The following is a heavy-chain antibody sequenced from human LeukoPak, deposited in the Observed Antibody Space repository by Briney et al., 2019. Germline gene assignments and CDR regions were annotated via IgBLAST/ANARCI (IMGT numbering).Heavy chain of an antibody. J-gene: IGHJ1*01. D-gene: IGHD2-15*01. Sequence: SVKVSCKASGGTFISYAISWVRQAPGQGLEWMGGIIPIFGTANYAQKFQGRVTITTDESTSTAYMELSSLRSEDTAVYYCARFPFNCSGGSCYSGAEYFQHWGQGTLVTVSS. CDR3: ARFPFNCSGGSCYSGAEYFQH. CDR1: GGTFISYA. CDR2: IIPIFGTA. V-gene: IGHV1-69*05.